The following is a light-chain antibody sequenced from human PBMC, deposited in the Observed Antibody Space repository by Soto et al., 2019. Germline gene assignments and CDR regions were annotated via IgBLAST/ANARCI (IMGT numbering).Light chain of an antibody. Sequence: QSVLPQPPSASGTPGPRVTISCSGSSSNIGSNYVYWYQQLPGTAPKLLIYRNNQRPSGVPDRFSGSKSGTSASLAISGLRSEDEAVYYCAAWDDSLSGPVFGGGTQLTV. CDR3: AAWDDSLSGPV. CDR2: RNN. CDR1: SSNIGSNY. J-gene: IGLJ7*01. V-gene: IGLV1-47*01.